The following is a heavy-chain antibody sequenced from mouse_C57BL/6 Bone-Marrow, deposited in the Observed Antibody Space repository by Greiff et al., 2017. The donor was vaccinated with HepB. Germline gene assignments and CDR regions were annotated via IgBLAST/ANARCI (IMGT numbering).Heavy chain of an antibody. V-gene: IGHV1-81*01. Sequence: QVQLQQSGAELARPGASVKLSCKASGYNFTSYGISWVKQRTGQGLEWIGEIYPRSGNTYYNEKFKGKATLTADKSSSTAYMELRSLTSEDYAVYFCASSTTVVECYWGQGTSVTVSS. CDR2: IYPRSGNT. CDR3: ASSTTVVECY. J-gene: IGHJ4*01. D-gene: IGHD1-1*01. CDR1: GYNFTSYG.